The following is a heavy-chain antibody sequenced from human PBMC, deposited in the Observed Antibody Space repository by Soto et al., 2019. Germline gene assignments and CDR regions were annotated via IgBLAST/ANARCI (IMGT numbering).Heavy chain of an antibody. J-gene: IGHJ6*03. CDR2: VSSSGSTI. Sequence: GGSLRLSCAASGFTFSDYYMSWIRQAPGKGLEWVSYVSSSGSTIYYADSGKGRFTISRDNAKNSVYLQMNSLRAEDTAVYYCARPNYDLWSGYENYYHYYMDVWGKGTTVTVSS. V-gene: IGHV3-11*01. CDR3: ARPNYDLWSGYENYYHYYMDV. D-gene: IGHD3-3*01. CDR1: GFTFSDYY.